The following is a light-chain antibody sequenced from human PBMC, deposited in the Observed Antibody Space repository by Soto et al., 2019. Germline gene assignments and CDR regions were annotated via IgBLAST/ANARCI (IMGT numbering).Light chain of an antibody. CDR1: HDVSRN. CDR2: DAS. Sequence: DIQMTQSPSSLSASEGERVTITCQSSHDVSRNLNWFQQKPGAAPQLLIYDASNLERGVPSRFSGSGSGTDFTLTISSLQPEDVATYYCQQYNSMLSFGGGTEVEIK. CDR3: QQYNSMLS. V-gene: IGKV1-33*01. J-gene: IGKJ4*01.